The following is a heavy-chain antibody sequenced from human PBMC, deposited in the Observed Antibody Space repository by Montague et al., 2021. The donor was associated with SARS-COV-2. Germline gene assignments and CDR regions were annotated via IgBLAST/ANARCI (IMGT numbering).Heavy chain of an antibody. CDR1: GGSITSGGYY. Sequence: TLSLTCSVSGGSITSGGYYWTWIRQRPGGDLEWLGYLYYNGMTHYSPSLKSRDSFSLDTSKNLFSLKPTSATATDSSLYFCVSSLQENQFQLDYWGQGALVTVSS. J-gene: IGHJ4*02. CDR2: LYYNGMT. D-gene: IGHD2-2*01. CDR3: VSSLQENQFQLDY. V-gene: IGHV4-31*03.